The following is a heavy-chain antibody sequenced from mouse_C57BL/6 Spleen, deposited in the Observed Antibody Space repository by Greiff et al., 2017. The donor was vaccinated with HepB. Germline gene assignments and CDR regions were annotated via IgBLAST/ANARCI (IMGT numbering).Heavy chain of an antibody. CDR3: ARSPIYYGYDGWYFDV. CDR1: GYTFTSYW. Sequence: QVQLQQPGAELVKPGASVKLSCKASGYTFTSYWMQWVKQRPGQGLEWIGEIDPSDSYTNYNQKFKGKATLTVDTSSSTAYMQLSSLTSEDSAVYYWARSPIYYGYDGWYFDVWGTGTTVTVSS. J-gene: IGHJ1*03. D-gene: IGHD2-2*01. CDR2: IDPSDSYT. V-gene: IGHV1-50*01.